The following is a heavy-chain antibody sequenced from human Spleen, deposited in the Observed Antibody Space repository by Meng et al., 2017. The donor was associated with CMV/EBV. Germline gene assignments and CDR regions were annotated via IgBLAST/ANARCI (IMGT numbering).Heavy chain of an antibody. V-gene: IGHV4-34*01. J-gene: IGHJ4*01. CDR3: ARPRTGGSPYYFHY. CDR1: GGSFSGYY. CDR2: INHSGST. Sequence: SETLSLTCAVYGGSFSGYYWSWIRQPPGKGLEWIGEINHSGSTNYNPSLKSRVTISVDTSKNQFSLKLSSVTAADTAVYYCARPRTGGSPYYFHYWGQGTLVTVSS. D-gene: IGHD1-26*01.